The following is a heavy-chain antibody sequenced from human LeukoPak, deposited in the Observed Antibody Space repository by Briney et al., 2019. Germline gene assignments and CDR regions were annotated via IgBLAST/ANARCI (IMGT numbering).Heavy chain of an antibody. V-gene: IGHV3-21*01. Sequence: GGSLRLSCAASGFTFSSYSMNWVRQAPGKGLEWVSSISSSSSYIYYEDSVKGRFTISRDNAKNSLYLQMNSLRAEDTAVYYCAKDRPNYHESNGHYYRPNGDYWGQGTLVTVSS. J-gene: IGHJ4*02. CDR1: GFTFSSYS. CDR2: ISSSSSYI. D-gene: IGHD3-22*01. CDR3: AKDRPNYHESNGHYYRPNGDY.